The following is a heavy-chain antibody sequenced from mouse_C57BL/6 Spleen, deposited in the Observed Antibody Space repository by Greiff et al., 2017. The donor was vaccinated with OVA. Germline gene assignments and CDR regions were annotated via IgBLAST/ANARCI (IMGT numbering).Heavy chain of an antibody. CDR1: GYTFTSYW. CDR3: ARGITTVVGYFDV. CDR2: IDPSDSYT. J-gene: IGHJ1*03. D-gene: IGHD1-1*01. V-gene: IGHV1-50*01. Sequence: QVHVKQPGAELVKPGASVKLSCKASGYTFTSYWMQWVKQRPGQGLEWIGEIDPSDSYTNYNQKFKGKATLTVDTSSSTAYMQLSSLTSEDSAVYYCARGITTVVGYFDVWGTGTTVTVSS.